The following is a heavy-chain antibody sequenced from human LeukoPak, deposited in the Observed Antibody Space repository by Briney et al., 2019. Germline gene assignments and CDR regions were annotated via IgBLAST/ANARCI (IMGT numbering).Heavy chain of an antibody. CDR3: AKADWSSSALDAFDI. CDR1: GFTFSSYA. CDR2: ISGSGGST. J-gene: IGHJ3*02. Sequence: GGSLRLSCAASGFTFSSYAMNWVRQAPEEGLEWVSTISGSGGSTYYADSVKGRFTISRDNSKNTLYLQMNSLRAEDTAVYYCAKADWSSSALDAFDIWGQGTMVTVSS. V-gene: IGHV3-23*01. D-gene: IGHD6-6*01.